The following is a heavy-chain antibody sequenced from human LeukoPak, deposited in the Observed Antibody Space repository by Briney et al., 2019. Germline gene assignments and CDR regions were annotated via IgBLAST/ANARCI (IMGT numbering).Heavy chain of an antibody. D-gene: IGHD3-10*01. CDR2: IWYDGSNK. V-gene: IGHV3-33*01. J-gene: IGHJ4*02. CDR3: ARGAYGSGSLDY. CDR1: GFTYSRQG. Sequence: GSPVRLFGGASGFTYSRQGMQWAPEAPGKALECVAVIWYDGSNKYYVDSVKGRFTISRDHSKNALYLQMNSLRAEDTAVYYCARGAYGSGSLDYWGQGTLVTVSS.